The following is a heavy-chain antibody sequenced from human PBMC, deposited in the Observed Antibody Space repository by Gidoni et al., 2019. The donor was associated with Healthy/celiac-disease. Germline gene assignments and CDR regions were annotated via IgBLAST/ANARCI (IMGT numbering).Heavy chain of an antibody. CDR3: ARGRVTVATVHYYYGMDV. CDR2: INHSGST. V-gene: IGHV4-34*01. J-gene: IGHJ6*02. D-gene: IGHD5-12*01. CDR1: GGPFRGYY. Sequence: QVQLQQWGAGLLKPSETLSLTCAVYGGPFRGYYWSWIRQPPGKGLEWIGEINHSGSTNYNPSLKSRVTISVDTSKNQFSLKLSSVTAADTAVYYCARGRVTVATVHYYYGMDVWGQGTTVTVSS.